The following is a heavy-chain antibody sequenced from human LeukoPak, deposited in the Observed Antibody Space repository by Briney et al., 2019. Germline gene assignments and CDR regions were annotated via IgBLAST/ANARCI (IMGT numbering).Heavy chain of an antibody. Sequence: SETLSLTCTVSGYSIRSYYWSWIRQPPGKGLEWIGFIYYSGITNSNPSLKSRVTISVDTSKNQFSLKLSSVTAADTAVYYCARETSQKGAHYMDVWGKGTTITISS. D-gene: IGHD3-16*01. CDR1: GYSIRSYY. V-gene: IGHV4-59*01. J-gene: IGHJ6*03. CDR2: IYYSGIT. CDR3: ARETSQKGAHYMDV.